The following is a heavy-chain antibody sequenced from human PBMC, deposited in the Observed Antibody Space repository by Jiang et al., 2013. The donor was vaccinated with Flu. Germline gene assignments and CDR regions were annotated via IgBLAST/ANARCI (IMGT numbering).Heavy chain of an antibody. D-gene: IGHD3-10*01. V-gene: IGHV4-34*01. CDR2: INHSGST. J-gene: IGHJ6*02. CDR3: ARVGLLWFGELLIYYYGMDV. Sequence: LLKPSETLSLTCAVYGGSFSGYYWSWIRQPPGKGLEWIGEINHSGSTNYNPSLKSRVTISVDTSKNQFSLKLSPVTAADTAVYYCARVGLLWFGELLIYYYGMDVWGQGTTVTVSS. CDR1: GGSFSGYY.